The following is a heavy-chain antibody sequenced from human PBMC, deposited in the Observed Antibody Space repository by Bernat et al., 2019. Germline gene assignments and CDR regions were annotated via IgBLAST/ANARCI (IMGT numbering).Heavy chain of an antibody. CDR2: IRSKANSYAT. CDR3: TRRQSQGGNSVRVNYYGMDV. Sequence: EVQLVESGGGLVQPGGSLKLSCAASGFTFSGSAMHWVRQASGKGLEWVGRIRSKANSYATAYAASVKGRFTISRDDSKNMAYLQMNSLKTEDTAVYYCTRRQSQGGNSVRVNYYGMDVWGQGTTVTVSS. CDR1: GFTFSGSA. J-gene: IGHJ6*02. V-gene: IGHV3-73*01. D-gene: IGHD4-23*01.